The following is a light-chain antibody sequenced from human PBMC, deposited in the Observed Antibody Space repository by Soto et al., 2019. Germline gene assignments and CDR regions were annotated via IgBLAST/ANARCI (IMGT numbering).Light chain of an antibody. CDR2: SNN. V-gene: IGLV1-44*01. Sequence: QAVVTQPPSASGTPGQRVTISCSGSRSNIGSNTVSWYQQLPGTAPKVLIYSNNQRPSGVPDRFSGSRSGTSASLAISGLQSEDDADYYCAAWDGSLNGVLFGGGTKVTVL. J-gene: IGLJ2*01. CDR1: RSNIGSNT. CDR3: AAWDGSLNGVL.